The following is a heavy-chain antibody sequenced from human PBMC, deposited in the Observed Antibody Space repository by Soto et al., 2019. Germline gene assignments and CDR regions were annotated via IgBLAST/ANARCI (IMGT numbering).Heavy chain of an antibody. J-gene: IGHJ4*02. D-gene: IGHD3-22*01. V-gene: IGHV4-59*01. CDR1: GGSISSYY. CDR2: IFYSGST. Sequence: QVQLQESGPGLVKPSETLSLTCTVSGGSISSYYWSWIRQPPGKGLEWIGYIFYSGSTNYNPSLKSRVTISVDTSKNQFSLKLSSVTAADTAVHYCARGLADYYDSSGYPYFDYWGQGTLVTVSS. CDR3: ARGLADYYDSSGYPYFDY.